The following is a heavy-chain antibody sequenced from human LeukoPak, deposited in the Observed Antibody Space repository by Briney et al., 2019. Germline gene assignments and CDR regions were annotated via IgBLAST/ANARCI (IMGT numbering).Heavy chain of an antibody. D-gene: IGHD2-2*01. J-gene: IGHJ4*02. CDR2: ISAYNGNT. CDR3: AKEEEVPVAFRPWKLIDY. Sequence: ASVKVSCKASGYTFTSYGISWVRQAPGQGLEWMGWISAYNGNTNYAQKLQGRVTMTTDTSTSTAYMELRSLRSDDTAVYYCAKEEEVPVAFRPWKLIDYWGQGILVTVSS. V-gene: IGHV1-18*01. CDR1: GYTFTSYG.